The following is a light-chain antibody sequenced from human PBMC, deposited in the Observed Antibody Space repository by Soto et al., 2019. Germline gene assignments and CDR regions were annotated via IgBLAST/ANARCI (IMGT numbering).Light chain of an antibody. V-gene: IGLV2-11*01. CDR1: SSDVGTYNY. Sequence: QSALTQPRSVSGSPGQSVTISCTGTSSDVGTYNYVSWYQQHPGKAPKLMIYDVSQRPSGVPDRFSGYKSGNTASLTISGLQAEDESDYYCCSYAGNYTSVFGGGTKVTVL. CDR3: CSYAGNYTSV. J-gene: IGLJ2*01. CDR2: DVS.